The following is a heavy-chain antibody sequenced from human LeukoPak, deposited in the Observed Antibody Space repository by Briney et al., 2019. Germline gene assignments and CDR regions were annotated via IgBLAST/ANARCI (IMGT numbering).Heavy chain of an antibody. D-gene: IGHD2-2*01. V-gene: IGHV1-18*01. J-gene: IGHJ6*02. CDR2: ISAYNGNT. CDR3: ARVVPAAMDYYYYGMDV. Sequence: ASVTVSCKASGYTFTSYGISWVRQAPGQGLEWMGWISAYNGNTNYAQKLQGRVTMTTDTSTSTAYMELRSLRSDDTAVYYCARVVPAAMDYYYYGMDVWGQGTTVTVSS. CDR1: GYTFTSYG.